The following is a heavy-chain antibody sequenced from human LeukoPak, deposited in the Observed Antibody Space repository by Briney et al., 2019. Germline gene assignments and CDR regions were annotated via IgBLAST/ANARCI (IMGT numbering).Heavy chain of an antibody. CDR2: MNPNSGNT. CDR3: ARGRGKGDY. D-gene: IGHD4-23*01. J-gene: IGHJ4*02. Sequence: ASVKVSCKASGGTFSSYAISWVRQATGQGLEWMGWMNPNSGNTGYAQKFQGRVTMTRNTSISTAYMELSGLRSEDTAVYYCARGRGKGDYWGQGTLVTVSS. CDR1: GGTFSSYA. V-gene: IGHV1-8*02.